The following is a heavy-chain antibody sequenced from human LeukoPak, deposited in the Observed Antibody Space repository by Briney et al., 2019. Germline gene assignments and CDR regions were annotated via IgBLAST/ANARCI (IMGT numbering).Heavy chain of an antibody. V-gene: IGHV3-33*01. Sequence: PGRSLRLSCAASGFTFSSFGMHWVRQAPGKGLEWVAVIWYDGGHKYYADSVKGRFSISRDNSKNTLYLQMSSLRAEDTAVYHCARDRDYDSANFDYWGQGTLVTVSS. D-gene: IGHD3-22*01. J-gene: IGHJ4*02. CDR2: IWYDGGHK. CDR3: ARDRDYDSANFDY. CDR1: GFTFSSFG.